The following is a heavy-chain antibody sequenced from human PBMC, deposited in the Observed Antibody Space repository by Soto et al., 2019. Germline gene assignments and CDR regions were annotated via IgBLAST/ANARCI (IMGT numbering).Heavy chain of an antibody. CDR3: ARDLTYYDILTGYPS. J-gene: IGHJ4*02. CDR2: IYYSGST. D-gene: IGHD3-9*01. CDR1: GGSISSGGYY. Sequence: SETLSLTCTVSGGSISSGGYYWSWIRQHPGKGLEWIGYIYYSGSTYYNPSLKSRVTISVDTPKNQFSLKLSSVTAADTAVYYCARDLTYYDILTGYPSWGQGTLVTVSS. V-gene: IGHV4-31*03.